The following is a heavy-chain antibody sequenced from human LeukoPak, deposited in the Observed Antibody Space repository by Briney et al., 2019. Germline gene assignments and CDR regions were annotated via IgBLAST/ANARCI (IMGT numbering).Heavy chain of an antibody. D-gene: IGHD3-9*01. V-gene: IGHV1-8*01. CDR3: ARVLKTYYYYYMDV. Sequence: GASVKVSCTASGYTFTSYDINWVRQATGQGLEWMGWMNPNSGNTGYAQKFQGRVTMTRNTSISTAYMELSSLRSEDTAVYYCARVLKTYYYYYMDVWGKGTTVTVSS. CDR1: GYTFTSYD. CDR2: MNPNSGNT. J-gene: IGHJ6*03.